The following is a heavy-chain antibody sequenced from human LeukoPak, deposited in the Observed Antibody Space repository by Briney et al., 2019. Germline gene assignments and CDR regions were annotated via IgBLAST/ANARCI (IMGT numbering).Heavy chain of an antibody. CDR3: ARDPSGSPVFDP. CDR1: GFTFSSYW. Sequence: GGSLRLSCAASGFTFSSYWMNWVRQAPGKGLEWVATIQQDGSVTNYVDFVKGRFTISRDNARNSLFLQMNSLRVEDTAVYYCARDPSGSPVFDPWGQGTLVTVSS. V-gene: IGHV3-7*01. J-gene: IGHJ5*02. CDR2: IQQDGSVT. D-gene: IGHD3-10*01.